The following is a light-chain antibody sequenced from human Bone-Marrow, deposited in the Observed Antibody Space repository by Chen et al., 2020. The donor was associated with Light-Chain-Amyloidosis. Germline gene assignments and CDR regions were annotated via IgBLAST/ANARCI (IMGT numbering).Light chain of an antibody. CDR3: QSYQGSSQGV. V-gene: IGLV6-57*01. CDR1: SGSIATNY. J-gene: IGLJ3*02. CDR2: EDE. Sequence: NFMLTQPHSVSESPGKTVILSCTRSSGSIATNYVQWYQQRPGSSPTTVIYEDEQRPSGVPDRFSGSIDRSSNSASLTISGLKTEDEADYYCQSYQGSSQGVFGGGTKLTVL.